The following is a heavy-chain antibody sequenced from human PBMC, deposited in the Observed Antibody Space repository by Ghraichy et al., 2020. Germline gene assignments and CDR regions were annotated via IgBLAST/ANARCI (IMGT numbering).Heavy chain of an antibody. Sequence: SETLSLTCAVSGGSVSNFYWTGIRQPPGKGLEWIGHIHYKGTSNHNPSLTSRVILSVDTSKNQVSLRLFSVTAADTATYFCARDLSYYYDTSGWGWFDPWGQGTTVIVSS. CDR3: ARDLSYYYDTSGWGWFDP. J-gene: IGHJ5*02. V-gene: IGHV4-59*02. CDR1: GGSVSNFY. D-gene: IGHD3-22*01. CDR2: IHYKGTS.